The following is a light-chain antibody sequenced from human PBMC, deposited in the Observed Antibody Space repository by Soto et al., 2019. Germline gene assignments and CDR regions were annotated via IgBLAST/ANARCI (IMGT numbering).Light chain of an antibody. CDR2: AAS. J-gene: IGKJ3*01. CDR1: QSVSSSY. Sequence: IVFTQCRGPLPYYPGERATLSFRARQSVSSSYLAWYQQTPGQAPRLLIFAASSRASGIPDRLSGSGSGTDFTLTISSLQPEDFATYYCQQYNSYVFGPGTKVDIK. CDR3: QQYNSYV. V-gene: IGKV3-20*01.